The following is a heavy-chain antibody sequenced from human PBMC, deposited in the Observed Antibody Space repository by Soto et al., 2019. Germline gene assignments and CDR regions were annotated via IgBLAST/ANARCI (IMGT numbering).Heavy chain of an antibody. D-gene: IGHD3-3*01. CDR1: GGSFSGYY. V-gene: IGHV4-34*01. Sequence: LSLTCAVYGGSFSGYYWSWIRQPPGKGLGWIGEINHSGSTNYNPSLKSRVTLSVDTSKNQFSLKLSSVTAADTAVYYCARDRTIFGVVKYYYGMDVWGQGTTVTVSS. CDR3: ARDRTIFGVVKYYYGMDV. CDR2: INHSGST. J-gene: IGHJ6*02.